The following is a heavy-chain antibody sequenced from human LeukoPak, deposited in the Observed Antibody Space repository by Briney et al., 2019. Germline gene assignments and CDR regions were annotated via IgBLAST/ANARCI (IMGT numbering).Heavy chain of an antibody. D-gene: IGHD2-2*01. CDR2: INPNSGDT. J-gene: IGHJ4*02. CDR1: GYTFTGYH. Sequence: ASVKVSCKASGYTFTGYHMHWVRRAPGQGLEWMGRINPNSGDTNYAQKFQGRVTMTRDTSISTAYMELSRLRSDDTAVYHCARDYCSSTSCLFDYWGQGALVTVSS. V-gene: IGHV1-2*06. CDR3: ARDYCSSTSCLFDY.